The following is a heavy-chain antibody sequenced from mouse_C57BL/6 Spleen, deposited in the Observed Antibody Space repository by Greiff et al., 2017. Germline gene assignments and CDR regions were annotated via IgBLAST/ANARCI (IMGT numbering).Heavy chain of an antibody. CDR2: IDPETGGT. CDR1: GYTFTDYE. V-gene: IGHV1-15*01. D-gene: IGHD2-4*01. Sequence: VQLQQSGAELVRPGASLTLSCKASGYTFTDYEMHWVQQTPVHGLEWIGAIDPETGGTASYQTFKGKAILTAAKSSSTAYMELLRLTYKYSAVYYGTKGGMITTDYLDYWGQGTTLTVSS. J-gene: IGHJ2*01. CDR3: TKGGMITTDYLDY.